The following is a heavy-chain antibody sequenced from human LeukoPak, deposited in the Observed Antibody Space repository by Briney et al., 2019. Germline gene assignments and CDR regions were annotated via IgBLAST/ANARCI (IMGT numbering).Heavy chain of an antibody. CDR2: ISGSGDNT. CDR3: AKGSYYDSSGSFYFDY. J-gene: IGHJ4*02. D-gene: IGHD3-22*01. CDR1: TFYFTDYA. V-gene: IGHV3-23*01. Sequence: GGSLRLSCAVSTFYFTDYAMSWVRQAPGKGLEWVSGISGSGDNTYYADSVKGRFTISRDNSKNTLYVQVNSLGTEDTAAYYCAKGSYYDSSGSFYFDYWGQGTLVTVSS.